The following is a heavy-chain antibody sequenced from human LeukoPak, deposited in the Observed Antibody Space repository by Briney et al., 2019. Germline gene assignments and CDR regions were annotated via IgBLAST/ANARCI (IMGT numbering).Heavy chain of an antibody. CDR3: ARGGRGYSYGLFTYYYYMDV. Sequence: SETLSLTCNVSGGSIRGYYWSWIRQPPGKGLEWIGYIYSSGSTNYNPSLKSRVTMSVDTSKNQFSLKVSSVTAADTAVYYCARGGRGYSYGLFTYYYYMDVWGKGTTVTVSS. CDR2: IYSSGST. D-gene: IGHD5-18*01. V-gene: IGHV4-59*12. CDR1: GGSIRGYY. J-gene: IGHJ6*03.